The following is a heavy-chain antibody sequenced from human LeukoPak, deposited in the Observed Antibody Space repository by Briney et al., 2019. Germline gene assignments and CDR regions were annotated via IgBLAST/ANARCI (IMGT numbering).Heavy chain of an antibody. CDR2: IRQDGKEI. CDR3: ARTLKWTLVGFDY. D-gene: IGHD1-26*01. V-gene: IGHV3-7*03. CDR1: GISLSNYW. Sequence: SGGSLRLSCEASGISLSNYWLTWVRQAPGKGLEWVANIRQDGKEIYYVDSVKGRFTISRDNSKNTLYLQMSGLRAEDMAVYYCARTLKWTLVGFDYWGQGTLATVSS. J-gene: IGHJ4*02.